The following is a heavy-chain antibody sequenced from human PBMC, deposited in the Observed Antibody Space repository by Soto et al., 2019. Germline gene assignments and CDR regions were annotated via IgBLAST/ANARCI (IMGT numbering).Heavy chain of an antibody. CDR3: ARATPSLYCSGGSCYQYWFDP. CDR1: GYTFTGYY. J-gene: IGHJ5*02. D-gene: IGHD2-15*01. Sequence: GASVKVSCQASGYTFTGYYMHWVLQAPGQGLDWRGWINPNSGGTNYAQKFQGWVTMTRDTSISTAYMELSRLRSDDTAVYYCARATPSLYCSGGSCYQYWFDPWGQGTLVTVSS. V-gene: IGHV1-2*04. CDR2: INPNSGGT.